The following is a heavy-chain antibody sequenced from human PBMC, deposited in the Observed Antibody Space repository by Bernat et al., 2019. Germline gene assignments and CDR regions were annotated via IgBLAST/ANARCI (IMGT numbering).Heavy chain of an antibody. CDR1: GFTFSNAW. J-gene: IGHJ4*02. V-gene: IGHV3-15*07. D-gene: IGHD1-26*01. CDR2: IKSKTDGGTT. CDR3: TTAPSGGATSPDY. Sequence: EVQLVESGGGLVKPGGSLRLSCAASGFTFSNAWMNWVRQAPGRGQEWVGRIKSKTDGGTTAYAATVKGRFTISRDDSKSTMILKMNSLKTEDTAVYYCTTAPSGGATSPDYWGQGTLATVSS.